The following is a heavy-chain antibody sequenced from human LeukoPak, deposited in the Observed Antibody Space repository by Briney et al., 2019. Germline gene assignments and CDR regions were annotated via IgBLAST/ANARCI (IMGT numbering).Heavy chain of an antibody. CDR3: ARDLYGDIAAAGTRWFDP. Sequence: SETLSLTCTVSGGSISSSSYYWGWIRQPPGKGLEWIVSIYYSGSTYSHPSLKSRVTISVDTSKNQFSLKLSSVTAADTAVYYCARDLYGDIAAAGTRWFDPWGQGTLVTVSS. CDR1: GGSISSSSYY. V-gene: IGHV4-39*07. D-gene: IGHD6-13*01. J-gene: IGHJ5*02. CDR2: IYYSGST.